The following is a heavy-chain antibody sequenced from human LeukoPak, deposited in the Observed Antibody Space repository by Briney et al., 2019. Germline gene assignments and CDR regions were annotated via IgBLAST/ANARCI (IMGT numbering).Heavy chain of an antibody. J-gene: IGHJ6*02. Sequence: GGCLRLSRAASAFTFSTYEMNWVRQARGKGLGWVSYISSGGSTIYYADSVKGRFTISRDNAKSSLFLQMNSLRAEDTAVYYCAPDYYYYGMVVRGQGTTVTVTS. V-gene: IGHV3-48*03. CDR1: AFTFSTYE. CDR3: APDYYYYGMVV. CDR2: ISSGGSTI.